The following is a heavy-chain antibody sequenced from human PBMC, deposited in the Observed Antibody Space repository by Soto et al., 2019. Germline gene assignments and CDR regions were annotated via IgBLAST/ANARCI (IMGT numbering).Heavy chain of an antibody. CDR1: GFACSRYI. J-gene: IGHJ5*02. CDR3: ARIWPNKDCSRLSGRYFFDH. V-gene: IGHV3-21*01. Sequence: TGGSLRLSCSTSGFACSRYIMNWVRQSPGKRLEWVSSISATSSHTFYADSVKGRFTVSRDNAKDSLYLQMNSLRADDTGVYYCARIWPNKDCSRLSGRYFFDHWGQGALLTVS. D-gene: IGHD6-13*01. CDR2: ISATSSHT.